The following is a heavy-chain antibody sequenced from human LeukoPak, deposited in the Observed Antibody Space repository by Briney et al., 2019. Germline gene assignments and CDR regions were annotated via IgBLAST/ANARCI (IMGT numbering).Heavy chain of an antibody. J-gene: IGHJ3*02. CDR1: GFTFTTSA. Sequence: SVKVSCKASGFTFTTSAVHWVRQARGQRLEWIGRIFVSSGNTDHAQKFQGRVTITRDISTSTAYMEMSSLTSDDTAVYYCAASPNANAWYWEVAFDIWGQGTMVTVSS. CDR2: IFVSSGNT. CDR3: AASPNANAWYWEVAFDI. V-gene: IGHV1-58*01. D-gene: IGHD2-8*02.